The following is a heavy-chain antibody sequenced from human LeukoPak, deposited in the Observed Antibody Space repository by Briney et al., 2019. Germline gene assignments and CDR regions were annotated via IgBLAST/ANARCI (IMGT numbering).Heavy chain of an antibody. Sequence: GGSLRLSCAASGFTFSSYAMSWVRQAPGKGLEWVSGISGSGGNTYYADSVKCRFTISRDNSKNTVYLQMNSLRAEDTAVYYCAKGMLVLVVYAVATDYWGQGTLVTVSS. CDR2: ISGSGGNT. J-gene: IGHJ4*02. CDR1: GFTFSSYA. D-gene: IGHD2-8*01. CDR3: AKGMLVLVVYAVATDY. V-gene: IGHV3-23*01.